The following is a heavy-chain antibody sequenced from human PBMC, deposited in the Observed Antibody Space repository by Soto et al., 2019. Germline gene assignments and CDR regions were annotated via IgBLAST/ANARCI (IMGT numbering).Heavy chain of an antibody. V-gene: IGHV3-15*01. D-gene: IGHD3-9*01. J-gene: IGHJ3*02. Sequence: GGSLRLSCAASGFTFSNAWMSWVRQAPGKGLEWVGRIKSKTDGGTTDYAAPVKGRFTISRDDSKNTLYLQMNSLKTEDTAVYYCTTAQTYYDILTGYYTHDAFDIWGQGTMVTVSS. CDR3: TTAQTYYDILTGYYTHDAFDI. CDR2: IKSKTDGGTT. CDR1: GFTFSNAW.